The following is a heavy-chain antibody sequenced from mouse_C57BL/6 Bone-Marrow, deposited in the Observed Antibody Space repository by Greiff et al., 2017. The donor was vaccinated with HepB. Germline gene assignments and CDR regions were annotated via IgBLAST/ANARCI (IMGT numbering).Heavy chain of an antibody. J-gene: IGHJ1*03. CDR2: IYPGSGST. Sequence: VQLQQPGAELVKPGASVKMSCKASGYTFTSYWITWVKQRPGQGLEWIGDIYPGSGSTNYNEKFKSKATLTVDTSSSTAYMQLSSLTSEDSAVYYCAREGALSYGSSYWYFDVWGTGTTVTVSS. CDR1: GYTFTSYW. D-gene: IGHD1-1*01. V-gene: IGHV1-55*01. CDR3: AREGALSYGSSYWYFDV.